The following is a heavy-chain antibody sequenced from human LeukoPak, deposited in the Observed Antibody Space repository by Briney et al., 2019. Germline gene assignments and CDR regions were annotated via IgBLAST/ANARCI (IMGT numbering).Heavy chain of an antibody. D-gene: IGHD3-9*01. CDR3: ARDTPYYDILTGLNWFDP. J-gene: IGHJ5*02. V-gene: IGHV1-69*13. CDR1: GGTFSSYA. Sequence: SVTVSCKASGGTFSSYAISWVRQAPGQGLEWMGGIIPIFGTANYAQKFQGRVTITADESTSTAYMELSSLRSEDTAVYYCARDTPYYDILTGLNWFDPWGQGTLVTVSS. CDR2: IIPIFGTA.